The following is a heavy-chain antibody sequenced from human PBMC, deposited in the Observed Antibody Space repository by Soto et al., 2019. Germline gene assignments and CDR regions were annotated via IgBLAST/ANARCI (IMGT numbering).Heavy chain of an antibody. J-gene: IGHJ4*02. CDR3: AKDFGVWYGAFDY. D-gene: IGHD2-21*02. V-gene: IGHV3-9*01. CDR2: VSWNRGYI. Sequence: EAQLVESGGGLVEPGRSLRLSCAASGFTFDDYAIHWVRQALGKGLEWVSGVSWNRGYIGYADSVQGRFTISRDNAKNSLYLQMNSLRAEDTALYYCAKDFGVWYGAFDYWGQGTLVTVSS. CDR1: GFTFDDYA.